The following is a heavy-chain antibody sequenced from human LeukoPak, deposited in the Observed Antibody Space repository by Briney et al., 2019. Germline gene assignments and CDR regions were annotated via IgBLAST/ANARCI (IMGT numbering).Heavy chain of an antibody. Sequence: ASVKVSCKASGYTFTSYDINWVRQATGQGLGWMGWMNPNSGNTGYAQKFQGRVTMTRNTSISTAYMELSSLRSEDTAVYYCARAGLRFLDPGDYWGQGTLVTVSS. CDR1: GYTFTSYD. J-gene: IGHJ4*02. V-gene: IGHV1-8*01. CDR2: MNPNSGNT. CDR3: ARAGLRFLDPGDY. D-gene: IGHD3-3*01.